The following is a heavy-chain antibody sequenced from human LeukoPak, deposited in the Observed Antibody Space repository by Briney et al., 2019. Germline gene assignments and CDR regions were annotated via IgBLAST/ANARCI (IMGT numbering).Heavy chain of an antibody. J-gene: IGHJ4*02. V-gene: IGHV4-39*02. CDR1: GDSISSNNYY. D-gene: IGHD1-26*01. CDR2: FYYSGSA. Sequence: SETLSLTCTVSGDSISSNNYYWGWIRQPPGKGLEWIGSFYYSGSAYYNPSLKSRVTISVDTSKNQFSLKVSSVTAADTAVYYCARDPGPMLGATPRQHKLYYFDYWGQGTLVTVSS. CDR3: ARDPGPMLGATPRQHKLYYFDY.